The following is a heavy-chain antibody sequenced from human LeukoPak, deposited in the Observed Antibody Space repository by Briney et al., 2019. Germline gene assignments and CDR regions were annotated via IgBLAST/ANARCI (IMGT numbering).Heavy chain of an antibody. CDR3: ARSPLRFDRRDGYNQYYFDY. CDR2: ISGSGGST. Sequence: GGSLRLSCAASGFTFSSYAMSWVRQAPGKGLEWVSAISGSGGSTYYADSVKGRFTISRDNSKNTLYLQMNSLRAEDTAVYYCARSPLRFDRRDGYNQYYFDYWGQGTLVTVSS. CDR1: GFTFSSYA. V-gene: IGHV3-23*01. D-gene: IGHD5-24*01. J-gene: IGHJ4*02.